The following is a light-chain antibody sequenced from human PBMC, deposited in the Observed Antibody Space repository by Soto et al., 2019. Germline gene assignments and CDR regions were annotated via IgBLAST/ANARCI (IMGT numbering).Light chain of an antibody. J-gene: IGKJ1*01. CDR1: QSVSSSY. CDR2: GAS. CDR3: QQYGSSPRT. V-gene: IGKV3-20*01. Sequence: VLTQSPGTLSLSPGESATLSCRASQSVSSSYLAWYQQKPGQAPRLLIYGASSRATGIPDRFSGSGSGTDFTLTISRLEPEDFAVYYCQQYGSSPRTVGQGTKVDI.